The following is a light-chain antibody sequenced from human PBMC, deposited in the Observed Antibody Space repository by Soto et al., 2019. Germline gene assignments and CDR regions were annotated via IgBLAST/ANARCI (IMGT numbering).Light chain of an antibody. CDR2: THN. CDR1: SSNIGAGYD. Sequence: QSVLTQPPSVSGAPGQRITISCTGSSSNIGAGYDVHWYLQVPGTAPKLLVYTHNNRPSGVPDRFSGSTSGTSASLAITGLQSEDEADYYCQSYDSRLSAYVFGNGTKVTVL. CDR3: QSYDSRLSAYV. J-gene: IGLJ1*01. V-gene: IGLV1-40*01.